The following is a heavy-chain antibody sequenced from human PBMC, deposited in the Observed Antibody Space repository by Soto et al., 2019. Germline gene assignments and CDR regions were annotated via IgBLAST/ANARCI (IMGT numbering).Heavy chain of an antibody. CDR3: AKDVWWSSV. V-gene: IGHV3-23*01. Sequence: EERLLESGGGLVQPGGSLRLSCAASGFTFNSRAMNWVGQAPGKGLEWVSAISADGGSTWYADSVKGRFTISRDNSRNTLHLQMGSLRTEDTAIYYCAKDVWWSSVWGQGTLVTVSS. D-gene: IGHD2-21*01. CDR1: GFTFNSRA. J-gene: IGHJ4*02. CDR2: ISADGGST.